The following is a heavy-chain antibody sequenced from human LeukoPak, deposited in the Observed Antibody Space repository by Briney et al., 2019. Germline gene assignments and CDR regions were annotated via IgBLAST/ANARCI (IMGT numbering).Heavy chain of an antibody. CDR2: ISAYNGNT. J-gene: IGHJ6*02. CDR3: ARDSAIAAAGQYGMDV. CDR1: GYTFTSYG. Sequence: ASVKVSCRASGYTFTSYGISWVRQAPGQGLEWMGWISAYNGNTNYAQKLQGRVTMTTDTSTSTAYMELRSLRSDDMAVYYCARDSAIAAAGQYGMDVWGQGTTVTVSS. D-gene: IGHD6-13*01. V-gene: IGHV1-18*03.